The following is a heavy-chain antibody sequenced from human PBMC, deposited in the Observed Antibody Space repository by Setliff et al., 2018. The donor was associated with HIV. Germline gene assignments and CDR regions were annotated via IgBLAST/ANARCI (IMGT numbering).Heavy chain of an antibody. CDR2: TRSKAYGGTT. CDR1: GFTFGDHA. D-gene: IGHD3-3*01. V-gene: IGHV3-49*04. CDR3: TKDRQSFDYFDY. J-gene: IGHJ4*02. Sequence: PGGSLRLSCIGSGFTFGDHAVSWVRQAPGKGLEWVGSTRSKAYGGTTEYAASVKGRFTILRDDSKSVAYLQMNSLKTEDTAVYYCTKDRQSFDYFDYWGQGTRVTVSS.